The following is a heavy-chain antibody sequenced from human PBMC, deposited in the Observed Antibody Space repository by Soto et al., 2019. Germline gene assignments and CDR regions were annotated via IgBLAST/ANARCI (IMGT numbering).Heavy chain of an antibody. CDR3: TRLLPAAETWYFDL. V-gene: IGHV3-73*01. J-gene: IGHJ2*01. CDR2: IRSKANSYAT. Sequence: GGSLRLSCAASGFTFSGSAMHWVRQASGKGLEWVGRIRSKANSYATAYAASVKGRFTISRDDSKNTAYLQMNSLKTEDTAVYYCTRLLPAAETWYFDLWGRGTLVTVSS. CDR1: GFTFSGSA. D-gene: IGHD6-13*01.